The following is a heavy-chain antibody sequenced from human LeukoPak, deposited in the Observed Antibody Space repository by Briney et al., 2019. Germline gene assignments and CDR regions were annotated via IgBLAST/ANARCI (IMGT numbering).Heavy chain of an antibody. V-gene: IGHV4-34*01. D-gene: IGHD2-2*01. Sequence: PSETLSLTCAVYGGSFSGYYWSWIRQPPGKGLEWIGEINHSGSTNYNPSLKSRVTISVDTSKNQFSLKLSSVTAADTAVYYCATSCSQAPWFDPWGQGTLVTVSS. J-gene: IGHJ5*02. CDR2: INHSGST. CDR1: GGSFSGYY. CDR3: ATSCSQAPWFDP.